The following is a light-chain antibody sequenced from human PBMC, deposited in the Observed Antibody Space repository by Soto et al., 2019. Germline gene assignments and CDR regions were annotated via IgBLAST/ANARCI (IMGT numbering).Light chain of an antibody. CDR2: GAS. V-gene: IGKV3-20*01. Sequence: EIVLTQSPGTLSLSPGERATLSCRASQSVSSSFLSWYQQKRGQAPRLLMFGASSRATGIPDRFSGSGSGTGFTLTIYRLEPEDFAVYYCQQYGSSFPTFGQGTKVDIK. CDR1: QSVSSSF. J-gene: IGKJ1*01. CDR3: QQYGSSFPT.